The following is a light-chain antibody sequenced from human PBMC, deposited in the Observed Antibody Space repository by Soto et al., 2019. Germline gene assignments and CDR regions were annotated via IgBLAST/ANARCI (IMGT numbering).Light chain of an antibody. J-gene: IGKJ5*01. CDR2: GAS. V-gene: IGKV3-15*01. Sequence: EVVMTQSPAPPSVSRGESATLSCSASQSVQSNLAWYQQKPGQAPRLLIYGASTRATGISDRFSGSRSGTDFTLTISSLQSEDFAVYYCQQYNNWPPTFGQGTRLEIK. CDR1: QSVQSN. CDR3: QQYNNWPPT.